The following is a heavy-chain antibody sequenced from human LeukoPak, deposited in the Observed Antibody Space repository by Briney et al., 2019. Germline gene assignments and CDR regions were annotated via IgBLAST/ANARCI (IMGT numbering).Heavy chain of an antibody. Sequence: GASVKVSCQASGYTFTAFFLHAVRQPPGQGREWMGWTRTDSGGNNDAQILQGRVTMTSDTSISTDHMELTSLRSDDTAVYYCARVSYGFGELLNFDYWGQGTLVTVSS. V-gene: IGHV1-2*02. CDR1: GYTFTAFF. CDR2: TRTDSGGN. D-gene: IGHD3-10*01. CDR3: ARVSYGFGELLNFDY. J-gene: IGHJ4*02.